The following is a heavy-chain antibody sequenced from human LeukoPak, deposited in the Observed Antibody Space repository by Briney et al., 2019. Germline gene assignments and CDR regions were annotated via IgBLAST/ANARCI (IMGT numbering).Heavy chain of an antibody. D-gene: IGHD2-2*01. V-gene: IGHV3-21*01. J-gene: IGHJ6*02. CDR1: GFTLSGFW. Sequence: GGSLRLSCAASGFTLSGFWMTWVRQAPGKGLEWVSSISSSSSYIYYADSVKGRFTISRDNAKNSLYLQMNSLRAEDTAVYYCARDGYCSSTSCYVGYYYYGMDVWGQGTTVTVSS. CDR2: ISSSSSYI. CDR3: ARDGYCSSTSCYVGYYYYGMDV.